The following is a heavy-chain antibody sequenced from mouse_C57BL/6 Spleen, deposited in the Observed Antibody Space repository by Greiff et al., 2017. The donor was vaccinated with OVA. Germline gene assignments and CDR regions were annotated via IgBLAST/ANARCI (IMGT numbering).Heavy chain of an antibody. CDR1: GYTFTSYW. CDR3: ARGGYDEGGLDY. D-gene: IGHD2-2*01. V-gene: IGHV1-52*01. Sequence: QVQLQQSGAELVRPGSSVKLSCKASGYTFTSYWMHWVKQRPIQGLEWIGNIDPSDSETHYNQKFKDKATLTVDKSSSTAYMQLSSLTSEDSAVYYGARGGYDEGGLDYWGQGTTRTVSS. J-gene: IGHJ2*01. CDR2: IDPSDSET.